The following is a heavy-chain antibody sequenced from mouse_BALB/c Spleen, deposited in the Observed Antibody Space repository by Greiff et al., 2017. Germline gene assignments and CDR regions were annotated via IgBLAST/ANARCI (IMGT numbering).Heavy chain of an antibody. Sequence: EVQRVESGGGLVKPGGSLKLSCAASGFTFSSYAMSWVRQTPEKRLEWVASISSGGSTYYPDSVKGRFTISRDNARNILYLQMSSLRSEDTAMYYCARGDDGYYGYFDYWGQGTTLTVSS. J-gene: IGHJ2*01. D-gene: IGHD2-3*01. CDR2: ISSGGST. CDR3: ARGDDGYYGYFDY. V-gene: IGHV5-6-5*01. CDR1: GFTFSSYA.